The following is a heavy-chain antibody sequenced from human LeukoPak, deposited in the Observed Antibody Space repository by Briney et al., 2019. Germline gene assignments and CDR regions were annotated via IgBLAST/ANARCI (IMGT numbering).Heavy chain of an antibody. V-gene: IGHV3-21*01. Sequence: GGSLRLSCAASGFTFSSYSMNWVRQAPGKGLEWVSSISSSSSYIYYADSVKGRFTISRDNAKNSLYLQMNSLRAEDPAVYYCARDVVRAVAGFIDYWGQGTLVTVSS. CDR2: ISSSSSYI. D-gene: IGHD6-19*01. CDR3: ARDVVRAVAGFIDY. CDR1: GFTFSSYS. J-gene: IGHJ4*02.